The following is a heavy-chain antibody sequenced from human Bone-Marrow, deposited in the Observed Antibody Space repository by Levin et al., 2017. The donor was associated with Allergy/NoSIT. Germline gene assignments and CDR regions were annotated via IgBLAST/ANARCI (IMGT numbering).Heavy chain of an antibody. CDR2: IKTQTDGGTT. V-gene: IGHV3-15*01. CDR3: TTSAGVSGRGGY. CDR1: GFTFSNAF. D-gene: IGHD3-16*01. Sequence: RGESLKISCAASGFTFSNAFMIWVRQAPGKGLEWVGRIKTQTDGGTTDYAAPVKGRFTISRDDSKNTVFLQMNNLETDDTALYYCTTSAGVSGRGGYWGQGTLVTVSS. J-gene: IGHJ4*02.